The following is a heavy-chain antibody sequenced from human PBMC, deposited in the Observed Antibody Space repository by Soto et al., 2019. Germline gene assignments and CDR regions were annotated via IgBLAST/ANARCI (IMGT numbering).Heavy chain of an antibody. V-gene: IGHV1-18*01. CDR1: GYTFIDYD. CDR3: ARDPGGATGLDP. CDR2: IRPYNGQP. D-gene: IGHD1-1*01. J-gene: IGHJ5*02. Sequence: VQLVQSGGEVKKPGASVKVSCKASGYTFIDYDISWVRQAPGQGLEWMGWIRPYNGQPKYAQKCQGRVTMTSDTSTSTAYMELRSLRSDDTAVYYCARDPGGATGLDPWGQGTLVTVSS.